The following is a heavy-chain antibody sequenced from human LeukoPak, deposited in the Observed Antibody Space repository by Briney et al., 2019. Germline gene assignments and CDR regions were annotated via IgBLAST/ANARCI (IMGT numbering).Heavy chain of an antibody. CDR3: ARVFIGDYGDYQFDY. J-gene: IGHJ4*02. D-gene: IGHD4-17*01. CDR1: GFTFSSYE. V-gene: IGHV3-48*01. Sequence: GGSLRLSCAASGFTFSSYEMNWVRQAPGKGLEWVSYISSSSSTIYYADSVKGRFTISRDNAKNSLYLQMNSLRAEDTAVYYCARVFIGDYGDYQFDYWGQGTLVTVSS. CDR2: ISSSSSTI.